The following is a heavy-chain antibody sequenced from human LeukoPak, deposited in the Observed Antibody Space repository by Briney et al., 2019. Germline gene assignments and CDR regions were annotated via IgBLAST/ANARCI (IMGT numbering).Heavy chain of an antibody. Sequence: ASVKVSCKASGYTFTGYYMHWVRQAPGQGLEWMGWINPNSGGTNYAQKFQGRVTMTRDTSISTAYMELSRLRSDDTAVYYCARDERKGHYDSSGYYIYWGQGTLVTVSS. CDR2: INPNSGGT. D-gene: IGHD3-22*01. CDR1: GYTFTGYY. J-gene: IGHJ4*02. V-gene: IGHV1-2*02. CDR3: ARDERKGHYDSSGYYIY.